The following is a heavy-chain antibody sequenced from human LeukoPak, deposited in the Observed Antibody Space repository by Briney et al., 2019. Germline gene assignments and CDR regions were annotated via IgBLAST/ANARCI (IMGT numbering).Heavy chain of an antibody. J-gene: IGHJ4*02. V-gene: IGHV1-69*13. CDR1: GGTFSSYA. Sequence: ASVKVSCKASGGTFSSYAISWVRQAPGQGLEWMGGIIPIFGTANYAQKFQGRVTITADESTSTAYMELSSLRSEDTAVYYCATSPPYGGNFFDYWGQGTLVTVSS. CDR3: ATSPPYGGNFFDY. D-gene: IGHD4-23*01. CDR2: IIPIFGTA.